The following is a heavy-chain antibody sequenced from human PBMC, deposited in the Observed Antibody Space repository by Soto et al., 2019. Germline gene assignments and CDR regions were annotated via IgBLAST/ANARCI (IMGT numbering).Heavy chain of an antibody. D-gene: IGHD2-21*01. J-gene: IGHJ5*02. CDR1: GFTFSSYS. CDR3: ARDVNGGFCGA. CDR2: ISSRNNDM. Sequence: EVQLVESGGGLVKPGGSLRLSCAASGFTFSSYSMSWVRQAPGKGLEWVSTISSRNNDMYYVDSVKGLFTISRDNARNSVYLQINSLGADDTAVYYCARDVNGGFCGAWGQGTLVTVSS. V-gene: IGHV3-21*01.